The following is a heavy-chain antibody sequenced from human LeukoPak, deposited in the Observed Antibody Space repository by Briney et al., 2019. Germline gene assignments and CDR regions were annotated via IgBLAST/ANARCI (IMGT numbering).Heavy chain of an antibody. J-gene: IGHJ4*02. Sequence: SETLSLTCTVSGGSISSSSYYWGWIRQPPGKGLEWIGSIYYSGSTYYNPSLKSRVPISVDTSKNQFSLKLSSVTAADTAVYYCARLGYCSGGSCYSGTIDYWGQGTLVTVSS. CDR3: ARLGYCSGGSCYSGTIDY. V-gene: IGHV4-39*01. CDR2: IYYSGST. CDR1: GGSISSSSYY. D-gene: IGHD2-15*01.